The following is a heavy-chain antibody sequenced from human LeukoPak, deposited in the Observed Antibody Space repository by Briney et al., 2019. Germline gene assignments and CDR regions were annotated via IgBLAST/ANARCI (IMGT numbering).Heavy chain of an antibody. Sequence: PSETLSLTCTVSGDSISSSSDYWGWIRQPPGKGLEWIVSIYSTAYTYYNPSFKSRVTMSVDTSKNQFSLKLSSVTAADTAMYYCARHVVSGWSGYFDFWGQGTLVTVSS. CDR2: IYSTAYT. CDR3: ARHVVSGWSGYFDF. V-gene: IGHV4-39*01. D-gene: IGHD3-3*01. CDR1: GDSISSSSDY. J-gene: IGHJ5*01.